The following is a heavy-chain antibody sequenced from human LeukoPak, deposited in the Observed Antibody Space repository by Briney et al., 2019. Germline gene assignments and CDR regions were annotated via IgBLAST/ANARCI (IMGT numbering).Heavy chain of an antibody. CDR1: GYTFTSFA. Sequence: ASVKVSCKASGYTFTSFAMHWVRQAPGQRLEWMGWINPGNGNTKYSQKFQGRVTITRNTSASTAFMELSSLRSEDTAVYYCARDRGWELRHFDYWGQGTLDTVSS. CDR2: INPGNGNT. CDR3: ARDRGWELRHFDY. D-gene: IGHD1-26*01. J-gene: IGHJ4*02. V-gene: IGHV1-3*01.